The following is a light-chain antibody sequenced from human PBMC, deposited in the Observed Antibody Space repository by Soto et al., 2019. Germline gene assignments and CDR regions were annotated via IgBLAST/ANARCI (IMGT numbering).Light chain of an antibody. V-gene: IGLV2-23*03. CDR2: EGN. J-gene: IGLJ3*02. CDR1: GSAVGTYNL. Sequence: QSALTQPASISGSPGQSFTISCTGTGSAVGTYNLVSWYQQHPGKAPNLIIYEGNKRPSGVSRRFSGSKSANTASLTISGLQAEDEAEYYCCSYVDTSAFVRFGGGTKLTVL. CDR3: CSYVDTSAFVR.